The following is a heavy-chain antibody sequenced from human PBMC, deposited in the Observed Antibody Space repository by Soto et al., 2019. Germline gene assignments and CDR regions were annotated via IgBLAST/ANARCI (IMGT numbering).Heavy chain of an antibody. Sequence: GGSLRLSCAASGFTFSGYWMSWVRQAPGKGLEWVANIKGDESEKYYMDSVKGRFTISRDNAKNPLYLQMNSLRAEGTAMYYCARISCTRTDCYYDYWGQGTLVTVSS. D-gene: IGHD2-21*02. V-gene: IGHV3-7*03. CDR2: IKGDESEK. CDR1: GFTFSGYW. J-gene: IGHJ4*02. CDR3: ARISCTRTDCYYDY.